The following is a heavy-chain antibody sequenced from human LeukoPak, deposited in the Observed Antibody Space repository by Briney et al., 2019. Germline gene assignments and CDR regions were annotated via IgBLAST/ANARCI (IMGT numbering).Heavy chain of an antibody. CDR3: ASPPVEMATIDAFDI. CDR2: INHSGST. CDR1: GGSFSGYY. D-gene: IGHD5-24*01. J-gene: IGHJ3*02. V-gene: IGHV4-34*01. Sequence: SETPSLTCAVYGGSFSGYYWSWIRQPPGKGLEWIGEINHSGSTNYNPSLKSRVTISVDTSKNQFSLKLSSVTAADTAVYYCASPPVEMATIDAFDIWGQGTMVTVSS.